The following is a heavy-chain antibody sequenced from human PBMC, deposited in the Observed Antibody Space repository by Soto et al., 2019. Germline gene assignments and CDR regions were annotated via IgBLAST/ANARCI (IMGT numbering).Heavy chain of an antibody. CDR3: ARETTPYFYGSGSYYGMDV. V-gene: IGHV1-2*02. D-gene: IGHD3-10*01. J-gene: IGHJ6*02. CDR2: INPNSGGT. CDR1: GYTFTGYY. Sequence: ASVKVFCKASGYTFTGYYMHWVRQAPGQGLEWMGWINPNSGGTNYAQKFQGRVTMTRDTSISTAYMELSRLRSDDTAVYYCARETTPYFYGSGSYYGMDVWGQGTTLTVSS.